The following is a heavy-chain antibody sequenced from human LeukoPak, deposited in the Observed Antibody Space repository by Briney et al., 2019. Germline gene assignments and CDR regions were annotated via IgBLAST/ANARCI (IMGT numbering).Heavy chain of an antibody. CDR2: ITWNSDTR. CDR3: AKGTYSGSGYTNDAFDI. CDR1: GFTFDDYA. V-gene: IGHV3-9*01. J-gene: IGHJ3*02. Sequence: GRSLRLSCAASGFTFDDYAMHWVRQVPGKGLEWVSSITWNSDTRDHADSVRGRFTISRDNAKKSLYLQMNSLRADDTALYYCAKGTYSGSGYTNDAFDIWGQGEMVTISS. D-gene: IGHD6-13*01.